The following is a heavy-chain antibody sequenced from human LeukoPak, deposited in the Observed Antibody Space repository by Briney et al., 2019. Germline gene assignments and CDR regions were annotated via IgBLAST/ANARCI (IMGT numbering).Heavy chain of an antibody. D-gene: IGHD2-2*01. Sequence: GGSLRLSCAASDSTFSSFSMRWVRQAPGKGLFWVAAISSRSAHIYYADSVKGRFTISRDNAKKSLYLEMNNLRADDTAVYYCARGRSTSRYYHGMDVWGPGTTVIVSS. V-gene: IGHV3-21*01. CDR3: ARGRSTSRYYHGMDV. J-gene: IGHJ6*02. CDR2: ISSRSAHI. CDR1: DSTFSSFS.